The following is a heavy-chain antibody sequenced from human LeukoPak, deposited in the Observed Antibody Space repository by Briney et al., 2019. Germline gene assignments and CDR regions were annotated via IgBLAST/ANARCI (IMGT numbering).Heavy chain of an antibody. CDR2: ISSSGSAM. V-gene: IGHV3-48*03. CDR1: GFTFSTYE. J-gene: IGHJ5*02. D-gene: IGHD1-7*01. Sequence: GGSLRLSCAASGFTFSTYEMNWVRQAPGKGLEYVSYISSSGSAMYYADSVKGRFTISRDNAEKSLYLQMSSLRAEDTAVYYCARGFADNWTYRSWFDAWGQGTLVTVSS. CDR3: ARGFADNWTYRSWFDA.